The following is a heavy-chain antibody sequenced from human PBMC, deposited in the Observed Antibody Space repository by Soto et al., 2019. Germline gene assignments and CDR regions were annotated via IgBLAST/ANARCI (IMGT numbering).Heavy chain of an antibody. D-gene: IGHD2-2*01. Sequence: QVQLQQWGAGLLKPSETLSLTCAVYGGSFSGYYWTWIRQSPEKGLEWIGEVNHSGTNYYNQSLKTRSTISVHTTKNQVSMKMLSETAADTAVYYWARGIGYCSSINCYSSRRLRFDSWGQGTLVTVSS. CDR3: ARGIGYCSSINCYSSRRLRFDS. V-gene: IGHV4-34*01. CDR2: VNHSGTN. J-gene: IGHJ4*02. CDR1: GGSFSGYY.